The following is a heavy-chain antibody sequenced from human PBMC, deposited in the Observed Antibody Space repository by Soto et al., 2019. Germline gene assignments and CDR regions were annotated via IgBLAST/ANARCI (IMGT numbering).Heavy chain of an antibody. V-gene: IGHV3-30*18. J-gene: IGHJ4*02. CDR1: GFTFSSYG. CDR2: ISYDGSNK. Sequence: QVQLVESGGGVVQPGRSLRLSCAASGFTFSSYGMHWVRQAPGKGLEWVAVISYDGSNKDYADSVMGRFTISTDNSKNPMYLQMNSLRAEDTDVYYCAKDPSAFLTYYFDYWGQGTLVTVSS. CDR3: AKDPSAFLTYYFDY. D-gene: IGHD2-15*01.